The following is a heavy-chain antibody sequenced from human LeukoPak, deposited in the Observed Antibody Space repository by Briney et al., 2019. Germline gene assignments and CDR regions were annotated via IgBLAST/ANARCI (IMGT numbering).Heavy chain of an antibody. Sequence: SETLSLTCTVSGGSISSSSYYWGWIRQPPGKGLEWIGSIYYSGSTYYNPSLKSRVTISVDTSKNQFSLKLSSVTAADTAVYYCARGIPRYYVYATLDYFDYWGQGTLVTVSS. CDR2: IYYSGST. CDR1: GGSISSSSYY. J-gene: IGHJ4*02. D-gene: IGHD2-8*01. CDR3: ARGIPRYYVYATLDYFDY. V-gene: IGHV4-39*07.